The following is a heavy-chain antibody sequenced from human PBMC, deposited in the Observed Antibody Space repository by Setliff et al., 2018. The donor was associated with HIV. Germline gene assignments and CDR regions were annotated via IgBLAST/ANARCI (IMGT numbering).Heavy chain of an antibody. J-gene: IGHJ4*02. CDR2: VSSRGDT. CDR3: ARAAAGNTGPFDL. D-gene: IGHD4-17*01. Sequence: SETLSLTCTVSDSGTCYWSWIRQPAGKGLEWIGRVSSRGDTNYNPSLKSRVTMSVDTSKNQFSLKLTSVTASDTAVYYCARAAAGNTGPFDLWGQGSQVTVSS. CDR1: DSGTCY. V-gene: IGHV4-4*07.